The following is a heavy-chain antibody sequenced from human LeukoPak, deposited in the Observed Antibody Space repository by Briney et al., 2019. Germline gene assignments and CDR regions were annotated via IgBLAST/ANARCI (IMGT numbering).Heavy chain of an antibody. V-gene: IGHV4-59*01. CDR1: GGSISSYY. CDR2: IYYSGST. Sequence: SETLSLTCTVSGGSISSYYWSWIRQPPGKGLEWIGYIYYSGSTNYNPSLKSRVTISVDTSKNQFSLKLSSVTAADTAVYYCVRAAKARGRPNWFDPWGQGTLVTVSS. CDR3: VRAAKARGRPNWFDP. D-gene: IGHD3-10*01. J-gene: IGHJ5*02.